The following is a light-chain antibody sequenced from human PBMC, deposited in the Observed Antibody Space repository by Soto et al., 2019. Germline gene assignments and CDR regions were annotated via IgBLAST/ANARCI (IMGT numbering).Light chain of an antibody. Sequence: EIVMTQSPATLSVSPGERASLSCRASQSVGSNLAWYQQTPGQAPRLLIYDASTRATGIPARFSGSGSGTEFTLTISRLQYEDFAVYSCHQYTNWPYTFGQGTKLEIK. CDR3: HQYTNWPYT. CDR2: DAS. V-gene: IGKV3-15*01. CDR1: QSVGSN. J-gene: IGKJ2*01.